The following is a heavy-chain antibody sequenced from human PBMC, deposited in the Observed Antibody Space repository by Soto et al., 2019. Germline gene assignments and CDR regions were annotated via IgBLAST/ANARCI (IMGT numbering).Heavy chain of an antibody. J-gene: IGHJ5*02. D-gene: IGHD2-15*01. CDR2: INPNSGGT. CDR3: ARDSLYCSGGSCYNWFAP. CDR1: GYTFTGYY. V-gene: IGHV1-2*04. Sequence: QVPLVQSGAEVKKPGASVKVSCKASGYTFTGYYMHWVRQAPGQGLEWMGWINPNSGGTNYAQKFHGWVTMTRDTSISTAYMELSRLRSDDTAVYYCARDSLYCSGGSCYNWFAPWGQGTMVTVSS.